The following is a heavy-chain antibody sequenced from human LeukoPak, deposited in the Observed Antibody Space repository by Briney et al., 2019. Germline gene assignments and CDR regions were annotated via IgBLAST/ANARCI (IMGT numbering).Heavy chain of an antibody. CDR3: ARSLIQQTSVRGFDY. J-gene: IGHJ4*02. D-gene: IGHD1-1*01. CDR2: ISTESNFI. V-gene: IGHV3-21*01. CDR1: GFTFSTYS. Sequence: PGGSLRLSCAASGFTFSTYSMNWVRQAPGKGLEWVSSISTESNFIYYADSVKGRFTISRDNAKNSLYLQMNSLRAEDTAVYYCARSLIQQTSVRGFDYWGQGTLVTVSS.